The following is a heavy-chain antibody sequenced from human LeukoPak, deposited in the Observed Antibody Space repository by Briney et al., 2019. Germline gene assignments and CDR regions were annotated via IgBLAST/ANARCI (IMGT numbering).Heavy chain of an antibody. CDR3: ARQVFDSSSSLLYYYYYMDV. V-gene: IGHV3-48*03. Sequence: GGSLRLSCAASGFTFSSYEMNWVRQAPGKGLEWVSYISSSGSTTYYADSVKGRFTISRDNAKNSLYLQMNSLRAEDTAVYYCARQVFDSSSSLLYYYYYMDVWGKGTTVTVSS. CDR2: ISSSGSTT. D-gene: IGHD6-6*01. J-gene: IGHJ6*03. CDR1: GFTFSSYE.